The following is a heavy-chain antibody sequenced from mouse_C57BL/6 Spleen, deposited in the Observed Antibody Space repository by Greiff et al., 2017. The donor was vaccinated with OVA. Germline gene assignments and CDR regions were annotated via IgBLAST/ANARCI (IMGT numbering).Heavy chain of an antibody. J-gene: IGHJ1*03. CDR2: IYPGSGST. D-gene: IGHD2-12*01. CDR1: GYTFTSYW. CDR3: ARCPDDLKYFDV. Sequence: QVQLQQPGAELVKPGASVKMSCKASGYTFTSYWITWVKQRPGQGLEWIGDIYPGSGSTNYNEKFKSKATLTVDTSSSTSYMQLSSLTSEDSAVYYCARCPDDLKYFDVWGTGTTVTVSS. V-gene: IGHV1-55*01.